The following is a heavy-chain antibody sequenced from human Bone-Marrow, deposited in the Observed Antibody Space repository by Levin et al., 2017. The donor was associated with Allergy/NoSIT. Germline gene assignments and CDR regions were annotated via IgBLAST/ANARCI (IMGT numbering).Heavy chain of an antibody. CDR1: GFTFSNAW. V-gene: IGHV3-15*01. Sequence: PGGSLRLSCAASGFTFSNAWMSWVRQAPGKGLEWVGRIKSKTDGGTTDYAAPVKGRFTISRDDSKNTLYLQMNSLKTEDTAVYYCTTRVNMVHTHQPKFQHWGQGTLVTVSS. J-gene: IGHJ1*01. CDR2: IKSKTDGGTT. CDR3: TTRVNMVHTHQPKFQH. D-gene: IGHD3-10*01.